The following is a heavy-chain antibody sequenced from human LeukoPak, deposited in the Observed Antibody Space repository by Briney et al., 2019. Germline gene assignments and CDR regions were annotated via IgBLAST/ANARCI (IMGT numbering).Heavy chain of an antibody. CDR1: GGTFSSYA. V-gene: IGHV1-69*04. CDR2: IIPILGIA. Sequence: SVKVSCKASGGTFSSYAISWVRQAPGQGLEWMGRIIPILGIANYAQKFQGRVTVTADKSTSTAYMELSSLRSEDTAVYYCATPGHYYDSSGYNDAFDIWGQGTMVTVSS. J-gene: IGHJ3*02. CDR3: ATPGHYYDSSGYNDAFDI. D-gene: IGHD3-22*01.